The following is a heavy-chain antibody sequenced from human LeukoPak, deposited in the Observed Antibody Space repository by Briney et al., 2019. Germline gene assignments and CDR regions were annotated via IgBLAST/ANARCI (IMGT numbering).Heavy chain of an antibody. CDR3: ARDRSSGWLGNAFDI. V-gene: IGHV1-18*01. Sequence: ASVTLSFTASGYTFTICGVSWVRQAPGQGLEWMGWISAYNGNTNYSQKLQGRGTITTDTSTSTAYMELRSLRSDDTAVYYCARDRSSGWLGNAFDIWGQGTMVTVSS. J-gene: IGHJ3*02. CDR1: GYTFTICG. CDR2: ISAYNGNT. D-gene: IGHD6-19*01.